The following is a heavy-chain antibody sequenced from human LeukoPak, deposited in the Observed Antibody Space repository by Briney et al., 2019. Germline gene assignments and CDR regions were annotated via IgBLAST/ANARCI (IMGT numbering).Heavy chain of an antibody. CDR1: GFTFSSYI. CDR3: ASLGDFWSGLYYFDY. CDR2: ISSSSSYI. D-gene: IGHD3-3*01. V-gene: IGHV3-21*01. J-gene: IGHJ4*02. Sequence: GGSLRLSCAASGFTFSSYIMNWVRQAPGKGLEWVSSISSSSSYIYYADSVEGRFTISRDNAKNSLYLQMNSLRAEDTAVYYCASLGDFWSGLYYFDYWGQGTLVTVSS.